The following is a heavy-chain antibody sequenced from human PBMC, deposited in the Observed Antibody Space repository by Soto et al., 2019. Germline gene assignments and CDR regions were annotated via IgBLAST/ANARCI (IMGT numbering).Heavy chain of an antibody. CDR2: INPNSGGT. J-gene: IGHJ4*02. CDR3: ASAAVTGTAGLDF. Sequence: ASVKVSCKASGYTFSGFYMHWVRQAPGQGLEWMGWINPNSGGTKSAEKFQGRVTMTRDTSISTAYMELSRLTSDDTAVYYCASAAVTGTAGLDFWGQGTEVTSPQ. V-gene: IGHV1-2*02. CDR1: GYTFSGFY. D-gene: IGHD6-19*01.